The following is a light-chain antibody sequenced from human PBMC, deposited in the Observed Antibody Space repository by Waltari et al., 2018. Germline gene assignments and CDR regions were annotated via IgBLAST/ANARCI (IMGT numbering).Light chain of an antibody. V-gene: IGKV1-39*01. CDR1: QSISSY. J-gene: IGKJ1*01. CDR3: QQSYSTPWT. Sequence: DIQMTQYPSSLSASVVDRVTITCRASQSISSYLNWYQQKPGKAPKLLIYAASSLQSGVPSRFSGSGSGTDFTLTISSLQPEDFATYYCQQSYSTPWTFGQGTKVEIK. CDR2: AAS.